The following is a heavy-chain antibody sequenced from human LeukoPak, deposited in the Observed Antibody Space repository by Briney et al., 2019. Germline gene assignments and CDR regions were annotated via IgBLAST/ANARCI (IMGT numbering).Heavy chain of an antibody. CDR3: AREVLRHDY. J-gene: IGHJ4*02. CDR2: IITDTGNP. D-gene: IGHD3-10*01. CDR1: GYTPTQHS. Sequence: ASVKVSCKASGYTPTQHSMNWVRQAPGQGLEWMGWIITDTGNPTYAQGFTGRFVFSVDTFVNTAYLQISSLKAEDTAVYYCAREVLRHDYWGQGTLVTVSS. V-gene: IGHV7-4-1*02.